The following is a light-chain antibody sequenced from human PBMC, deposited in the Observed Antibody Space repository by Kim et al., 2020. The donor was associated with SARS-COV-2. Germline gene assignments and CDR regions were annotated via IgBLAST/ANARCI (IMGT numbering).Light chain of an antibody. CDR2: DVN. CDR3: CSYSASSVI. CDR1: SSDVGVYNF. V-gene: IGLV2-11*01. Sequence: PGQSVAISCPGISSDVGVYNFVSWYQHHPGKAPKLMIYDVNKRPSGVPDRFSGSKSGNTASLTISGLQAEDEADYYCCSYSASSVIFGGGTQLTVL. J-gene: IGLJ2*01.